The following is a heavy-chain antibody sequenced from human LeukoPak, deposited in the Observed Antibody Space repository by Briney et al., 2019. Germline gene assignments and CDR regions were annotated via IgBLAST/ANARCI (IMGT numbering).Heavy chain of an antibody. J-gene: IGHJ4*02. CDR2: INPNSGGT. D-gene: IGHD5-18*01. V-gene: IGHV1-2*02. CDR3: ARVFGAALFDTAMDPFDY. Sequence: EASVKVSCKASGYTFTGYYMHWVRQAPGQGLEWMGWINPNSGGTNYAQKFQGRVTMTRDTSISTAYMELSRLRSDDTAVYYCARVFGAALFDTAMDPFDYWGQGTLVTVSS. CDR1: GYTFTGYY.